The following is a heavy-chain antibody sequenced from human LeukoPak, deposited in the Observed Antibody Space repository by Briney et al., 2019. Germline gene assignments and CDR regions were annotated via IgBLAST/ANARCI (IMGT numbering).Heavy chain of an antibody. CDR1: GFTFSSYA. Sequence: GGSLRLSCAASGFTFSSYAMHWVRQAPGKGLEWVAVISYDGSNKYYADSVKGRFTISRDNSKNTLYLQMNSLRAEDTAVYYCARDGPGGGWYVLDWGQGTLVTVSS. CDR3: ARDGPGGGWYVLD. V-gene: IGHV3-30*14. J-gene: IGHJ4*02. CDR2: ISYDGSNK. D-gene: IGHD6-19*01.